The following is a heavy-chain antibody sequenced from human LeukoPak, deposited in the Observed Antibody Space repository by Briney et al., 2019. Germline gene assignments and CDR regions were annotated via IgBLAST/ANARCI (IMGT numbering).Heavy chain of an antibody. D-gene: IGHD4-11*01. J-gene: IGHJ4*02. CDR1: GGTFSNYG. CDR2: IIPLFGTT. V-gene: IGHV1-69*06. CDR3: ARVADYSGTSMFYFDY. Sequence: ASVTVSCKTSGGTFSNYGITWVRQAPGQGLEWMGGIIPLFGTTDYSQNFQGRVTITADKSTSTVYMEIRNLRSEDTAVYYCARVADYSGTSMFYFDYWGQGTLVTVSS.